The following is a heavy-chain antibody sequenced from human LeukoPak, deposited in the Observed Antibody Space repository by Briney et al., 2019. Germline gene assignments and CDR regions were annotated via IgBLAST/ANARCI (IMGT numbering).Heavy chain of an antibody. D-gene: IGHD6-6*01. V-gene: IGHV4-4*07. CDR1: GGSISSSNW. Sequence: PSETLSLTCAVSGGSISSSNWWSWVRQPAGKGLEWIGRIYTHGSTNYNPSLKSRVTMSVDTSKNQFSLKLTSVTAADTAVYYCARDRPGTLGLYYFDYWGQGTLVTVSS. CDR2: IYTHGST. CDR3: ARDRPGTLGLYYFDY. J-gene: IGHJ4*02.